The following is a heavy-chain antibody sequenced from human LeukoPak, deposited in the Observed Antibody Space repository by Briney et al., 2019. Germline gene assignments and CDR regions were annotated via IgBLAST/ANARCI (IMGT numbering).Heavy chain of an antibody. Sequence: GGSLRLSCAASGFTFSSYEMNWVRQAPGKGLEWVSYISSSGSTIYYADSVKGRFTISRDNAKNSLYLQMNSLRAEDTAVYYCARDMNYYDSSDEQAFDIWGQGTMVTVSS. CDR2: ISSSGSTI. D-gene: IGHD3-22*01. J-gene: IGHJ3*02. CDR1: GFTFSSYE. CDR3: ARDMNYYDSSDEQAFDI. V-gene: IGHV3-48*03.